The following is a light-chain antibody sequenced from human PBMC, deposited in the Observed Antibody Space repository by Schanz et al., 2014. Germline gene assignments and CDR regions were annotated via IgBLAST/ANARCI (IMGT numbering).Light chain of an antibody. Sequence: QSALTQPASVSGSPGQSITISCTGTSSTVGTYDLVSWYQHHPGKAPKLILYGGDERPSAVSSRFSGSKSGNTASLTISGLQAEDEADYYCCSYAGSTTWVFGGGTKLTVL. CDR3: CSYAGSTTWV. V-gene: IGLV2-23*01. CDR2: GGD. J-gene: IGLJ3*02. CDR1: SSTVGTYDL.